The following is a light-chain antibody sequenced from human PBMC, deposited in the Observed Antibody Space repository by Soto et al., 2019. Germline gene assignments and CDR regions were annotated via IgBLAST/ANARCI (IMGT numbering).Light chain of an antibody. CDR2: GAS. CDR1: QTVIRN. V-gene: IGKV3-20*01. J-gene: IGKJ1*01. Sequence: EIVMTQSPATLSVSPGERDTLSCRASQTVIRNLAWYQQKPGQAHRLLIYGASSRATGIPDRFSGSGSGTDFTLTISTLEPEDFAVYYCQQYGSSPWTFGKGTKVDIK. CDR3: QQYGSSPWT.